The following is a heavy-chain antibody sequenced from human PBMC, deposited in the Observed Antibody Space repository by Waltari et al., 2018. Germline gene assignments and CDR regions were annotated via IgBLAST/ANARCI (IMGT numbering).Heavy chain of an antibody. CDR1: GFDFGRYG. CDR2: IYYDGNKR. D-gene: IGHD1-1*01. Sequence: QVQLVESGGGVVQPGRSLRLSCAASGFDFGRYGMHWVRQVPGKGLEWVSIIYYDGNKRYYADSVKGRFTVSRDNSKNTMYLQMNSLRPEDTALYYCARPDNERAFDIWGQGTMVTVSS. V-gene: IGHV3-30*03. CDR3: ARPDNERAFDI. J-gene: IGHJ3*02.